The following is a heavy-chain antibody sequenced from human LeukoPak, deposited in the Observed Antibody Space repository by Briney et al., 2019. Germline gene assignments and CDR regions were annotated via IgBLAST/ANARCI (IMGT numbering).Heavy chain of an antibody. D-gene: IGHD2-15*01. J-gene: IGHJ4*02. Sequence: GGSLRLSCAASGFTFDDYAVHWVRQAPGKGLEWVSGISWNSGSIGYADSVKGRFTISRDNAKNSLYLQMNSLRAEDTALYYCAKDYAAHIYCSGGSCSFFDYWGQGTLVTVSS. CDR2: ISWNSGSI. CDR3: AKDYAAHIYCSGGSCSFFDY. CDR1: GFTFDDYA. V-gene: IGHV3-9*01.